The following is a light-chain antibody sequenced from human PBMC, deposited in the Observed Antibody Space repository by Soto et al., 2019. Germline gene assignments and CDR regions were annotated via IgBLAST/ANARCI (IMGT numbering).Light chain of an antibody. CDR2: DAS. Sequence: IVLPLSPDTQSLSPGERGNLSCRASQSVRTYLAWYQGKPGQAPRLLIYDASRRASGVPARFSGSGSETDFTLTISRLEPEDFAVYYCQQYGSSGTFGQGTKVDIK. CDR1: QSVRTY. V-gene: IGKV3-20*01. J-gene: IGKJ1*01. CDR3: QQYGSSGT.